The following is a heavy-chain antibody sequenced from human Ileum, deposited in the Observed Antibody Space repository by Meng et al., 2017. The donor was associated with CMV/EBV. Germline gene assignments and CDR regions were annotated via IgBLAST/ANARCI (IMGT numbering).Heavy chain of an antibody. CDR3: ARESSPISSGWLDACDI. J-gene: IGHJ3*02. CDR2: MNSDGSKR. Sequence: GESLKISCAASGFTFSDYWMYWVRQVPGKGLVWVSRMNSDGSKRGYADSVKGRFTISRDNAKNMLYLQMDSLRDEDTAVYFCARESSPISSGWLDACDIWGQGTMVTVSS. V-gene: IGHV3-74*01. D-gene: IGHD6-19*01. CDR1: GFTFSDYW.